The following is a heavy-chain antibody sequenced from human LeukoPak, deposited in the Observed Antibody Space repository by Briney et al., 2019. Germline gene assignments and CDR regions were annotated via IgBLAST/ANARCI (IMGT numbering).Heavy chain of an antibody. CDR2: IIGSSGDT. CDR1: GFRFSNFA. V-gene: IGHV3-23*01. CDR3: AKGAYDYIEMGYFDD. D-gene: IGHD5-12*01. Sequence: GGSLRLSCAASGFRFSNFAMSWVRQAPVKGLEWVSLIIGSSGDTLYADSVKGRFTISRDISKNRLYLQMNSLRAEDTALYYCAKGAYDYIEMGYFDDWGQGTLVTVSS. J-gene: IGHJ4*02.